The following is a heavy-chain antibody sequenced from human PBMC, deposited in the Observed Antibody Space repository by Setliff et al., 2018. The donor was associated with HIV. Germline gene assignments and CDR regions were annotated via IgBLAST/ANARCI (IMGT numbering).Heavy chain of an antibody. CDR2: INHSGRT. Sequence: SETLSLTCAVYGGSFSGYHWNWIRQPPGKGLEWIGEINHSGRTNYNPSLKSRVTISVGTSKNQFSLKLRSVTAADTAMYYCARVSITYWYSIPTFYYYYMDVWGKGTKVTVSS. J-gene: IGHJ6*03. V-gene: IGHV4-34*01. D-gene: IGHD2-15*01. CDR3: ARVSITYWYSIPTFYYYYMDV. CDR1: GGSFSGYH.